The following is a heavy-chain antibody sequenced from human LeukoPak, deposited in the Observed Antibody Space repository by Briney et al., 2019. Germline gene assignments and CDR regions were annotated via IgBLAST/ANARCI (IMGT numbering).Heavy chain of an antibody. Sequence: SVKVSCXASGGTFSSYTISWVRQAPGQGLEWMGRIIPILGIANYAQKFQGRVTITADKSTSTAYMELSSLRSEDTAVYYCASIDFGESGHADWGQRTLVTVSS. V-gene: IGHV1-69*02. CDR2: IIPILGIA. CDR1: GGTFSSYT. J-gene: IGHJ4*02. D-gene: IGHD3-10*01. CDR3: ASIDFGESGHAD.